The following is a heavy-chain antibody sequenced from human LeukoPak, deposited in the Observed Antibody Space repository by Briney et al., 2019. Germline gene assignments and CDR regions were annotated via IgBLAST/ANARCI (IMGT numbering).Heavy chain of an antibody. CDR1: GGSISSSSYY. J-gene: IGHJ3*02. V-gene: IGHV4-39*01. CDR2: IYYSGST. Sequence: SETLSLTCTVSGGSISSSSYYWGWIRQPPGKGLEWNGSIYYSGSTYYNPSLKSRVTISVDTSKNQFSLKLSSVTAADTAVYYCARHEGGYDILTGYFTHAFDIWGQGTMVTVSS. CDR3: ARHEGGYDILTGYFTHAFDI. D-gene: IGHD3-9*01.